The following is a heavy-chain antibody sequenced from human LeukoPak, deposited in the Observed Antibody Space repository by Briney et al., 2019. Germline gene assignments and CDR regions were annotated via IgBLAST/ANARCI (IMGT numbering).Heavy chain of an antibody. CDR1: GFTFSSYA. V-gene: IGHV3-23*01. D-gene: IGHD6-19*01. CDR3: AARAGYSSGWYQLLDY. CDR2: ISGSGGST. Sequence: GGSLRLSCAASGFTFSSYAMSWVRQAPGKGLEWVSAISGSGGSTYYADSVKGRFTISRDNSKNTLYLQMNSLRAEDTAVYYCAARAGYSSGWYQLLDYWGQGTLVTVSS. J-gene: IGHJ4*02.